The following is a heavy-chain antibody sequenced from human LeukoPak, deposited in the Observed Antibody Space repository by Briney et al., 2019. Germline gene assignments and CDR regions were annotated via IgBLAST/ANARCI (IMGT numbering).Heavy chain of an antibody. Sequence: GGCLRLSCVASGFTFSSYAMHWVRQAPGKGLEYVSGISSNGGSTYYANSVKDRFNISRDNSKNTLYLQMGSLRAEGTAVYHCARAGRNDASLGMDVWGQGTTVTVSS. CDR1: GFTFSSYA. D-gene: IGHD1-1*01. V-gene: IGHV3-64*01. CDR2: ISSNGGST. J-gene: IGHJ6*02. CDR3: ARAGRNDASLGMDV.